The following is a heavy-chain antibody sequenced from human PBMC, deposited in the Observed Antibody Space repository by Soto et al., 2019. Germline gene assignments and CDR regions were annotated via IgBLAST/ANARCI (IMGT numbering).Heavy chain of an antibody. CDR2: INHSGST. CDR1: GGSFSGYY. Sequence: QVQLQQWGAGLLKPSETLSLTCAVYGGSFSGYYWSWIRQPPGKGLEWIGEINHSGSTNYNPSLKSRVTISVDTSKNQFSLKLSSVTAADTAVYYCARSGLRAGIAARPHWFDPWGQGTLVTVSS. J-gene: IGHJ5*02. CDR3: ARSGLRAGIAARPHWFDP. D-gene: IGHD6-6*01. V-gene: IGHV4-34*01.